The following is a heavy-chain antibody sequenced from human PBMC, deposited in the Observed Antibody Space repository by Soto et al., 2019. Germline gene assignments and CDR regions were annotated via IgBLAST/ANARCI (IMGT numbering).Heavy chain of an antibody. CDR3: ARDHYDLSTGYLMGLY. CDR1: GGSISGYY. V-gene: IGHV4-59*01. CDR2: IYYSGST. D-gene: IGHD3-9*01. Sequence: TSETLSLTCTVSGGSISGYYWSWIRQPPGKGLEWIGYIYYSGSTNYNPSLKSRVTISVDTSKNQMSLKLSSVTAADTAVYYCARDHYDLSTGYLMGLYWGQGNMVTVSS. J-gene: IGHJ4*02.